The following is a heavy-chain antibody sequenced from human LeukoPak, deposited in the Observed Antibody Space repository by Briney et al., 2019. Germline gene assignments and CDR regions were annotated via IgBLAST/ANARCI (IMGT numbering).Heavy chain of an antibody. V-gene: IGHV1-69*04. D-gene: IGHD1-1*01. CDR2: IIPILGIA. CDR1: GGTFSSYA. CDR3: ARADARNWSGDY. Sequence: SVKVSCKASGGTFSSYAISWVRQAPGQGLEWMGRIIPILGIANYAQKFQGRVTITADKSTSTAYMELSSLRSEDTAVYYCARADARNWSGDYWGQGTLVTVSS. J-gene: IGHJ4*02.